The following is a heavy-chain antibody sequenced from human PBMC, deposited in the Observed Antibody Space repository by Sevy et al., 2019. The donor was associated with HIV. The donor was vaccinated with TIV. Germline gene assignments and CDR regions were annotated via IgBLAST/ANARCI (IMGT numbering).Heavy chain of an antibody. CDR2: IRYDGSIK. CDR1: EFTFSRYG. Sequence: GGSLRLSCAASEFTFSRYGRHWVRQAPGKGLEWVAFIRYDGSIKYYAESVKGRFIISRDNSKDTLYLQMNSLRGDDTSLYYCAKGLGMVQGALLSDDVWGQGTMVTVSS. CDR3: AKGLGMVQGALLSDDV. V-gene: IGHV3-30*02. D-gene: IGHD3-10*01. J-gene: IGHJ3*01.